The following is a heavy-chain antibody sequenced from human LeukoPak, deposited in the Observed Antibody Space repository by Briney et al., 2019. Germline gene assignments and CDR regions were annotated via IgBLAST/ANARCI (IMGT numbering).Heavy chain of an antibody. CDR1: GGSFSGYY. V-gene: IGHV4-34*01. CDR3: ARGVVAAAGPNFDN. D-gene: IGHD6-13*01. J-gene: IGHJ4*02. Sequence: PSETLSLTCAAYGGSFSGYYWSWIRQPPGKGLEWIGEINHSGSTNYNPSLKSRVTISVDTSKNQFSLKLSSVTAADTAVYYCARGVVAAAGPNFDNWGQGTLVTVSS. CDR2: INHSGST.